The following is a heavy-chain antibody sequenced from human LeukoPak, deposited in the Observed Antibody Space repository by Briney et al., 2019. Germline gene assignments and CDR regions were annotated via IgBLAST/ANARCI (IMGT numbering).Heavy chain of an antibody. CDR3: ARGFGYSYIDY. D-gene: IGHD5-18*01. CDR2: INHSGST. Sequence: SETLSLTCSVSGYSISSNNYWGWIRQPPGKGLEWIGEINHSGSTNYNPSLKSRVTISVDTSKNQFSLKLSSVTAADTAVYYCARGFGYSYIDYWGQGTLVTVSS. J-gene: IGHJ4*02. V-gene: IGHV4-38-2*02. CDR1: GYSISSNNY.